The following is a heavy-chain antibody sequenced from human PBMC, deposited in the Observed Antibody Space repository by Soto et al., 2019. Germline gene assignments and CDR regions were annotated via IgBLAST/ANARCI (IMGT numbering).Heavy chain of an antibody. CDR3: ARDTNFLYDFWSGYYDY. D-gene: IGHD3-3*01. V-gene: IGHV1-46*01. Sequence: ASVKVSCKASGYTFTGYYMHWVRQAPGQGLEWMGIINPNSGSTSYAQKFQGRVTMTRDTSTSTVYMELSSLRSEDTAVYYCARDTNFLYDFWSGYYDYWGQGTLVTVSS. CDR2: INPNSGST. CDR1: GYTFTGYY. J-gene: IGHJ4*02.